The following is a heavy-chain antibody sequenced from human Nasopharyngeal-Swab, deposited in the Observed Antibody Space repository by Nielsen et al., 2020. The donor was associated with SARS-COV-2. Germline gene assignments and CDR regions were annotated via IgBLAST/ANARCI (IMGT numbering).Heavy chain of an antibody. J-gene: IGHJ4*02. D-gene: IGHD4-17*01. CDR1: DDSFTSHH. CDR2: IYPSGST. V-gene: IGHV4-4*07. CDR3: ATRLRSSYYFDS. Sequence: SETLSLTCTVSDDSFTSHHWSWIRQPAGKGLEWIGRIYPSGSTNYNPSLKSRVTMSVDTSKNQFSLKLNSVTAADTAVYFCATRLRSSYYFDSWGQGTLVTVSS.